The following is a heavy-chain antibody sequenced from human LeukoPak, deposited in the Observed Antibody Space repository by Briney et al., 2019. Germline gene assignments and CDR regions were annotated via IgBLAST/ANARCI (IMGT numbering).Heavy chain of an antibody. V-gene: IGHV1-46*01. Sequence: GASVKVSCKASGYTFTSYYMHWVRQAPGQGLEWMGIFNPSGGTATYAQKFQGRVTMTRDMSTSTVYMELSSLRSEDTAVYYCARDGGSAGDYGRFSYYYYMDVWGKGTTVTISS. CDR3: ARDGGSAGDYGRFSYYYYMDV. D-gene: IGHD4-17*01. CDR1: GYTFTSYY. J-gene: IGHJ6*03. CDR2: FNPSGGTA.